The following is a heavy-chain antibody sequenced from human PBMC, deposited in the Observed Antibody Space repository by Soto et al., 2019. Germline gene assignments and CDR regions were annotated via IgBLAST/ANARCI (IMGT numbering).Heavy chain of an antibody. D-gene: IGHD3-9*01. CDR3: ARGDILTGYYSSEGYYFDY. J-gene: IGHJ4*02. CDR1: GLTFSDYY. CDR2: ISSSGSTI. V-gene: IGHV3-11*01. Sequence: TGGSLRLSCAASGLTFSDYYMTWIRQAPGKGLEWVSYISSSGSTIYYADSVKGRFTISRDNAKNSLYLQMNSLRAEDTAVYYCARGDILTGYYSSEGYYFDYWGQGTLVTVSS.